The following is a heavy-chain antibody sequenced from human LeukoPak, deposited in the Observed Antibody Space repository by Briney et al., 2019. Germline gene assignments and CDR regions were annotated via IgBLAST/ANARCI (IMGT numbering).Heavy chain of an antibody. CDR3: ARAGATYYDSSGYIDY. V-gene: IGHV3-30*03. D-gene: IGHD3-22*01. CDR2: ISYDGSNK. J-gene: IGHJ4*02. CDR1: GFTFSTYW. Sequence: GGSLRLSCAASGFTFSTYWMSWVRQAPGKGLEWVAVISYDGSNKYYADSVKGRFTISRDNSKNTLYLQMNSLRAEDTAVYYCARAGATYYDSSGYIDYWGQGTLVTVSS.